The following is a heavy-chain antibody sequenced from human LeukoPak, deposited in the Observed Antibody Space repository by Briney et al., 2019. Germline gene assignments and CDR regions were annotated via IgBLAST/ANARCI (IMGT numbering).Heavy chain of an antibody. CDR3: ARRCLDWYFDL. D-gene: IGHD4/OR15-4a*01. CDR2: ISSNGGST. Sequence: GGSLTLSCAASGFTFSSYAMHWVRQAPGKGLEYVSAISSNGGSTYYANSMKGRFTISRDNSKNTLYLHMGSLRAEDMAVYYCARRCLDWYFDLWGRGTPLTVSS. V-gene: IGHV3-64*01. J-gene: IGHJ2*01. CDR1: GFTFSSYA.